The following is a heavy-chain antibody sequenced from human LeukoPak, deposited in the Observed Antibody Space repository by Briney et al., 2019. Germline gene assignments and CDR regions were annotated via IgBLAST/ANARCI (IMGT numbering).Heavy chain of an antibody. Sequence: PGGSLRLPCAASGFTFSSYDMHWVRQATGKGLEWVSGIGTGGDTYYPGSVKGRFTISRENAKNSLYLQMNSLRAGDTAVYYCVRDIITMGLSGGFDLWGRGTLVTVSS. D-gene: IGHD3-10*01. V-gene: IGHV3-13*01. CDR2: IGTGGDT. CDR1: GFTFSSYD. J-gene: IGHJ2*01. CDR3: VRDIITMGLSGGFDL.